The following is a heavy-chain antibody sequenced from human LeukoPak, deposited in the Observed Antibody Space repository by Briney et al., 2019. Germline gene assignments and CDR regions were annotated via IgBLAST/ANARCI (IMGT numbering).Heavy chain of an antibody. CDR1: GFTFSSYS. Sequence: GGSLRLSCAASGFTFSSYSMNCVRQAPGKGLEWVSSISSSSSYIYYADSVKGRFTISRDNAKNSLYLQMNSLRAEDTAVYYFARDRGDSMALYYYYMDVWGKGTTVTVSS. D-gene: IGHD4/OR15-4a*01. V-gene: IGHV3-21*01. CDR3: ARDRGDSMALYYYYMDV. J-gene: IGHJ6*03. CDR2: ISSSSSYI.